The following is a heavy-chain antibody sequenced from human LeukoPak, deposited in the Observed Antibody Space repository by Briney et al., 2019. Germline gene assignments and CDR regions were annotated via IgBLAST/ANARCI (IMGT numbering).Heavy chain of an antibody. J-gene: IGHJ4*02. D-gene: IGHD6-13*01. CDR3: ARSRYSSKFDY. Sequence: PSETLSLTCAVYGGSFSGYYWSWIRQPPGKGLEWIEEINHSGSTNYNPSLKSRVTISVDTSKNQFSLKLSSVTAADTAVYYCARSRYSSKFDYWGQGTLVTVSS. V-gene: IGHV4-34*01. CDR2: INHSGST. CDR1: GGSFSGYY.